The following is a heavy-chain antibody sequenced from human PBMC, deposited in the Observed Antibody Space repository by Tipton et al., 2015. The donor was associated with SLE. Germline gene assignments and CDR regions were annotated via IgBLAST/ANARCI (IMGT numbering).Heavy chain of an antibody. J-gene: IGHJ2*01. D-gene: IGHD3-22*01. CDR2: IYHSGST. CDR3: AREYHYYDSSGYYGGYFDL. Sequence: TLSLTCAVYGGSFSGYYWSWIRQPPGKGLEWIGYIYHSGSTYYNPSLKSRVTISVDRSKNQFSLKLSSVTAADTAVYYCAREYHYYDSSGYYGGYFDLWGRGTLVTVSS. CDR1: GGSFSGYY. V-gene: IGHV4-30-2*01.